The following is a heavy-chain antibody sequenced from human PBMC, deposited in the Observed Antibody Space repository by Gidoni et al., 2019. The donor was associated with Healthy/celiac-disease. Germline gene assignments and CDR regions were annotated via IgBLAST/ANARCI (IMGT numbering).Heavy chain of an antibody. CDR2: IFPNDEK. J-gene: IGHJ4*02. CDR1: GFSLSNARMG. V-gene: IGHV2-26*01. D-gene: IGHD4-17*01. Sequence: QVTLKESGLVLLIPIETLTLTCTVSGFSLSNARMGVSWIRQPPGKALEWLAHIFPNDEKSYSTSLKSRLTISKDTSKSQVVLTMTNVDTVDTATYYCARLPTVTQDFDYWGQGTLVTVSS. CDR3: ARLPTVTQDFDY.